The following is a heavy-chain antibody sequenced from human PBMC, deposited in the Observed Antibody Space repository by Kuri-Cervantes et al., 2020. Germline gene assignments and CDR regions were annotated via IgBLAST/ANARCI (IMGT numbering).Heavy chain of an antibody. CDR2: IRASGDGT. J-gene: IGHJ4*02. CDR1: GFTFSNFG. Sequence: GGSLRLSCAASGFTFSNFGTSWVRQAPGKGLEGVASIRASGDGTFYADSVRGRFTISRDNSKNTMYLHMNSLRAEDTAVYYCTNPGGFGPPSDYWGQGTLVTVSS. V-gene: IGHV3-23*01. CDR3: TNPGGFGPPSDY. D-gene: IGHD3-16*01.